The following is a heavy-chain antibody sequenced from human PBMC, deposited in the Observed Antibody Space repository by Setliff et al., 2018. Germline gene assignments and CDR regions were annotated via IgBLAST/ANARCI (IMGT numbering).Heavy chain of an antibody. D-gene: IGHD4-17*01. V-gene: IGHV1-69*10. Sequence: ASVKVSCKASGGTFSSYAISWVRQAPGQGLEWMGGIIPILGIANYAQKLQGRVTMTTDTSTSTAYMELRSLRSDDTAVYYCARDGISTVVPTDYWGQGTLVTVSS. CDR1: GGTFSSYA. J-gene: IGHJ4*02. CDR3: ARDGISTVVPTDY. CDR2: IIPILGIA.